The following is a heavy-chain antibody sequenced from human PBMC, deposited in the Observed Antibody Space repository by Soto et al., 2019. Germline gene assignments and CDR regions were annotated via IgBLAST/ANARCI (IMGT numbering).Heavy chain of an antibody. Sequence: PGESLKISCKGSGYSFTSYWIGWVRQMPGKGLEWMGIIYPGDSDTRYSPSFQGQVTIPADKSISTAYLQWSSLKASDTAMYYCVSRAVAGTNPAYYFDYWGQGTLVTVSS. CDR1: GYSFTSYW. V-gene: IGHV5-51*01. CDR3: VSRAVAGTNPAYYFDY. J-gene: IGHJ4*02. D-gene: IGHD6-19*01. CDR2: IYPGDSDT.